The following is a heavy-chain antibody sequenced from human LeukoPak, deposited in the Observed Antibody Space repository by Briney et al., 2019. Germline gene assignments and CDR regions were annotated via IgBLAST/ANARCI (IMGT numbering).Heavy chain of an antibody. D-gene: IGHD3-10*01. CDR2: IYTSGST. V-gene: IGHV4-61*02. J-gene: IGHJ4*02. CDR1: GGSISSGNYY. Sequence: PSETLSLTCTVSGGSISSGNYYWSWIRQPAGKGLGWIGLIYTSGSTKYNPSLKSRVNISVDTSKNQFSLKLSSVTAADTAVYYCARHVASGGSGVDYWGQGTLVTVSS. CDR3: ARHVASGGSGVDY.